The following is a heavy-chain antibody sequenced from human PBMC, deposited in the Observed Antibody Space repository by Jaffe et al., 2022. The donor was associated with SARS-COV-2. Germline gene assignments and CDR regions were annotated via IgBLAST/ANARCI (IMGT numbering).Heavy chain of an antibody. CDR1: GGSISSGSYY. Sequence: QVQLQESGPGLVKPSQTLSLTCTVSGGSISSGSYYWSWIRQPAGKGLEWIGRIYTSGSTNYNPSLKSRVTISVDTSKNQFSLKLSSVTAADTAVYYCARTYYYDSSGFDYWGQGTLVTVSS. D-gene: IGHD3-22*01. CDR3: ARTYYYDSSGFDY. V-gene: IGHV4-61*02. CDR2: IYTSGST. J-gene: IGHJ4*02.